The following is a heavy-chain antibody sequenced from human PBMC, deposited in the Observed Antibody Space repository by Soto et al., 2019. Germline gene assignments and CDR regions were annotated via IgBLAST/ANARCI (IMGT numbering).Heavy chain of an antibody. J-gene: IGHJ4*02. V-gene: IGHV3-30*18. CDR2: ISYDGSKK. CDR1: GFTFSSFG. D-gene: IGHD6-19*01. CDR3: AKDRGWSSADLDY. Sequence: QVQLVESGGGVVQPGRSLRLSCAASGFTFSSFGMHWVRQVPGKGLEWVALISYDGSKKYYADSVKGRFTIPRDKSKNTLYLQMNSLRVEDTAVYYCAKDRGWSSADLDYWGQGTLVTVS.